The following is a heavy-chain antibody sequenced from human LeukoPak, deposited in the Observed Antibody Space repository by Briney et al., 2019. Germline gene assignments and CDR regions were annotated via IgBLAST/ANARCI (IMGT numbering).Heavy chain of an antibody. CDR2: IIPIFGIA. Sequence: SVKVSCKASGGTSSSYAISWVRQAPGQGLEWMGRIIPIFGIANYAQKFQGRVTITADKSTSTAYMELSSLRSEDTAVYYCAREGGPVVVPAAIGYYGMDVWGQGTTVTVSS. V-gene: IGHV1-69*04. J-gene: IGHJ6*02. CDR1: GGTSSSYA. CDR3: AREGGPVVVPAAIGYYGMDV. D-gene: IGHD2-2*01.